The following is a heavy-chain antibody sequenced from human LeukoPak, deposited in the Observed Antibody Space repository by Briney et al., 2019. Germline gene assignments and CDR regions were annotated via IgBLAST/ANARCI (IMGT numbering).Heavy chain of an antibody. Sequence: GGSLRLSCAASGFTFSSYSMNWVRQAPGKGLEWVSAISGSGGSTYYADSVKGRFTISRDNSKNTLYLQMNSLRAEDTAVYYCAKPTTTVTTTYFDYWGQGTLVTVSS. V-gene: IGHV3-23*01. J-gene: IGHJ4*02. D-gene: IGHD4-17*01. CDR3: AKPTTTVTTTYFDY. CDR2: ISGSGGST. CDR1: GFTFSSYS.